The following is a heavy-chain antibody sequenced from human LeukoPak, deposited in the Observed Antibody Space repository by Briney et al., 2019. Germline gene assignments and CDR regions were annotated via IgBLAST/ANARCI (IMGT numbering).Heavy chain of an antibody. J-gene: IGHJ4*02. Sequence: PSGTLSLTCAVYGGSFSGYYWSWIRQPPGKGLEWIGEINHSGSTNYNPSLKSRVTISVDTSKNQFSLKLSSVTAADTAVYYCARIIRVVAATIYYFDYWGQGTLVTVSS. V-gene: IGHV4-34*01. CDR2: INHSGST. D-gene: IGHD2-15*01. CDR3: ARIIRVVAATIYYFDY. CDR1: GGSFSGYY.